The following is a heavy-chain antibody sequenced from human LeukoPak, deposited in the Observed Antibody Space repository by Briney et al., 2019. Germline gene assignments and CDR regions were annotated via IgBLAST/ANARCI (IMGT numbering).Heavy chain of an antibody. CDR3: SLGDRQRFTDY. V-gene: IGHV1-46*03. D-gene: IGHD1-1*01. CDR1: GYTFTSYY. J-gene: IGHJ4*02. Sequence: GASVKVSCKTSGYTFTSYYIHWVRQAPGQGLEWMGIINPGASSARYAQKLQGRVTMTRDTSTSTVYMELSSLRSEDTAVYYCSLGDRQRFTDYWGQGTLVTVSS. CDR2: INPGASSA.